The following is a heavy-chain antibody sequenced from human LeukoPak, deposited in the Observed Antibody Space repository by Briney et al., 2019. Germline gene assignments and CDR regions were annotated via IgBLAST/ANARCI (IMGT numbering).Heavy chain of an antibody. J-gene: IGHJ4*02. D-gene: IGHD6-13*01. V-gene: IGHV1-8*01. CDR3: ARGRAAAGTPFDY. CDR2: MNPNSGNT. CDR1: GYTFTSYD. Sequence: ASVTVSCKASGYTFTSYDINWVRQATGQGLEWMGWMNPNSGNTGYAQKFQGRVTMTRNTSISTAYMELSSLRSEDTAVYYCARGRAAAGTPFDYWGQGTLVTVSS.